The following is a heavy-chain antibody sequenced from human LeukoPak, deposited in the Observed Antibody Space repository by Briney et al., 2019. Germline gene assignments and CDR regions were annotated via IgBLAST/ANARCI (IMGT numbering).Heavy chain of an antibody. J-gene: IGHJ3*02. CDR3: ARDRGALYSGYEFAFDI. D-gene: IGHD5-12*01. V-gene: IGHV4-30-2*01. CDR2: IYHSGST. CDR1: GGSISSGGYS. Sequence: SETLSLTCAVSGGSISSGGYSWSWIRQPPGKGLEWIGYIYHSGSTYYNPSLKSRVTISVDRPKNQFSLKLSSVTAADTAVYYCARDRGALYSGYEFAFDIWGQGTMVTVSS.